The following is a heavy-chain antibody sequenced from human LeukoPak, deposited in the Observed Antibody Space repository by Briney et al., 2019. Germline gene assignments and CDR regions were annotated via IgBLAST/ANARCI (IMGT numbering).Heavy chain of an antibody. CDR1: GFTFSSYW. CDR3: ARYYGSGTYALDY. D-gene: IGHD3-10*01. CDR2: INNDGSST. J-gene: IGHJ4*02. Sequence: PGGSLRLSCAASGFTFSSYWMHWVRQAPGKGLVWVSRINNDGSSTIYADSVKGRLTISRDNAKNTLYLQMNSLGAEDTAVYYCARYYGSGTYALDYWGQGTLVTVSS. V-gene: IGHV3-74*01.